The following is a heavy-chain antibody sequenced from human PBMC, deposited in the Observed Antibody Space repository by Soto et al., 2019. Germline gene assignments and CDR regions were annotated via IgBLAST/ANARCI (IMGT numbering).Heavy chain of an antibody. Sequence: EVHLLESGGDLVQPGGSLRVSCVASGFSFSNYAMSWVRQAPGKGLEWVSGIRGSGAETHYADSVKGRFTISRDNSKNTVYLEMRSLNVGDTAVYYCARSAGSEGVVWFDTWGRGTLVTVSS. CDR3: ARSAGSEGVVWFDT. V-gene: IGHV3-23*01. J-gene: IGHJ5*02. CDR2: IRGSGAET. D-gene: IGHD6-25*01. CDR1: GFSFSNYA.